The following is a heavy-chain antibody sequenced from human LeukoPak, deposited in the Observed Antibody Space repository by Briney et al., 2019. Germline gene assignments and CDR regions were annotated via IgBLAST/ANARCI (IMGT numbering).Heavy chain of an antibody. D-gene: IGHD3-16*01. Sequence: GGSLRLSCAASGFTFSTYAMNWVRQAPGKGLEWVSGISASGGGKFYADSVKGRFTIFRDKARSTVSLQMNSLRAEDAAVYFCAKDNADYPIYYFDSWGQGILSPSPQ. V-gene: IGHV3-23*01. J-gene: IGHJ4*02. CDR2: ISASGGGK. CDR1: GFTFSTYA. CDR3: AKDNADYPIYYFDS.